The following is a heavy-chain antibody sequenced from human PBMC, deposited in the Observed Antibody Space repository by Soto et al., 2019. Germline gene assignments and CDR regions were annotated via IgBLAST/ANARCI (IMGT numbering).Heavy chain of an antibody. CDR3: ATDSGLSMVTQKNWFDP. J-gene: IGHJ5*02. Sequence: SETLSLTCAVSGYSISSSNWWGWIRQPPGKGLEWIGYIYYSGTTYYNPSLKSRVTMSVDTSKNQFSLKLTSVTAVDTAVYYCATDSGLSMVTQKNWFDPWGQGTLVTVSS. CDR2: IYYSGTT. V-gene: IGHV4-28*03. CDR1: GYSISSSNW. D-gene: IGHD5-18*01.